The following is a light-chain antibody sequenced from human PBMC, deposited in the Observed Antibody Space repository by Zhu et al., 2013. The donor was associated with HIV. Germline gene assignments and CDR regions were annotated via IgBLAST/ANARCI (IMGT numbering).Light chain of an antibody. CDR1: NIVRKS. V-gene: IGLV3-21*01. CDR3: QAWDSRTAV. J-gene: IGLJ2*01. Sequence: SYELTQPPSVSVAPGKSARITCGGNNIVRKSVHWYQQKAGQAPVLVVYDDSDRPSGIPERFSGSNSGNTATLTISGTQAMDEADYYCQAWDSRTAVFGGGTKLTVL. CDR2: DDS.